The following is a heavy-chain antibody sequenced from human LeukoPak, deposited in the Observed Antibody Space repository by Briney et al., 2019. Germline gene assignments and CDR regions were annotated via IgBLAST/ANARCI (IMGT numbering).Heavy chain of an antibody. CDR3: AKDLLVRGAFFDY. CDR1: GFTFSSYA. V-gene: IGHV3-23*01. CDR2: ISGSGGTT. D-gene: IGHD3-10*01. Sequence: GGSLRLSCAASGFTFSSYAMSWVRQAPGKGLEWVSAISGSGGTTYYADSVKGRFTISRDNSKNTLYLQMNSLRAEDTAVYYCAKDLLVRGAFFDYWGQGTLVTVSS. J-gene: IGHJ4*02.